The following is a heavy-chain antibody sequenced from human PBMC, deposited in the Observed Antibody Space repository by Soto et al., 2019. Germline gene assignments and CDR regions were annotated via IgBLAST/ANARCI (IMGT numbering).Heavy chain of an antibody. Sequence: DVRLVESGGGLVQPGGSPRLSCAASGFTLSSYEMNWVRQAPGKGLEWVSYISSGGQTIYYADSVKGRFTISRDNAKNSLYLQMNSLTGEDAAVYYCARERPSSDFWSGYSFGMDVWGQGTTVTVSS. CDR2: ISSGGQTI. CDR3: ARERPSSDFWSGYSFGMDV. J-gene: IGHJ6*02. CDR1: GFTLSSYE. D-gene: IGHD3-3*01. V-gene: IGHV3-48*03.